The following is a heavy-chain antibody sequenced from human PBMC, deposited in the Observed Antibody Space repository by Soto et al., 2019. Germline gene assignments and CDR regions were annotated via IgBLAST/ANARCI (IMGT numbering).Heavy chain of an antibody. CDR3: ARHLLVVAATPYYYYYYMDV. Sequence: PGESLKISWKGSGYSFTSYWIGWVRQMPGKGLEWMGIIYPGDSDTRYSPSFQGQVPISAANSISTAYLQWSSLKASDTAMSYCARHLLVVAATPYYYYYYMDVWGKGTPVTVSS. J-gene: IGHJ6*03. V-gene: IGHV5-51*01. D-gene: IGHD2-15*01. CDR2: IYPGDSDT. CDR1: GYSFTSYW.